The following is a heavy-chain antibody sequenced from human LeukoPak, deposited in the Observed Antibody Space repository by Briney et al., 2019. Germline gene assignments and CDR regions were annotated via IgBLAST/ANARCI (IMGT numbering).Heavy chain of an antibody. D-gene: IGHD2-2*01. Sequence: ASVKVSCKASGYTFTGYYMHWVRQAPGQGLEWMGWINPNSGGTYYAQKFQGRVTMTRDTSISTAYMELSRLRSDDTAVYYCARVGGYCSSTSCYDIFDYWGQGTLVTVSS. CDR2: INPNSGGT. V-gene: IGHV1-2*02. CDR3: ARVGGYCSSTSCYDIFDY. J-gene: IGHJ4*02. CDR1: GYTFTGYY.